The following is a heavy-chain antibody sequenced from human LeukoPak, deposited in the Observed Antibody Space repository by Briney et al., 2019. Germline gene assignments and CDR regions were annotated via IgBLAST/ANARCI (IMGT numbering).Heavy chain of an antibody. Sequence: SETLSLTCAVYGGSFSGYYWSWIRQPPGKGLEWIGEINHSGSTNYNPSLKSRATISVDTSKNQFSLKLSSVTAADTAVYYCARGLVPAAAYGMDVWGQGTTVTVSS. V-gene: IGHV4-34*01. CDR3: ARGLVPAAAYGMDV. CDR1: GGSFSGYY. J-gene: IGHJ6*02. CDR2: INHSGST. D-gene: IGHD2-2*01.